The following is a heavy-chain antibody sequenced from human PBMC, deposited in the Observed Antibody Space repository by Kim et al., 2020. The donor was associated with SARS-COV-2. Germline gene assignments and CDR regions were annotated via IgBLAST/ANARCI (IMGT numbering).Heavy chain of an antibody. Sequence: GGSLRLSCSASGFTFSSYAMHWVRQAPGKGLEYVSAISSNGGSTYYADSVKGRFTISRDNSKNTLYLPMGSLRAEDTAVYYCVKDGPLNYYDSSGYSSYYYDYYGMDVCGQGATVTVSS. J-gene: IGHJ6*02. CDR1: GFTFSSYA. CDR3: VKDGPLNYYDSSGYSSYYYDYYGMDV. D-gene: IGHD3-22*01. CDR2: ISSNGGST. V-gene: IGHV3-64D*09.